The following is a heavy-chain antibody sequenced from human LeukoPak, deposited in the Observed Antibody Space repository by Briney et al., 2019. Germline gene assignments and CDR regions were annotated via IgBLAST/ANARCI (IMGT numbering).Heavy chain of an antibody. CDR2: IFFSGST. J-gene: IGHJ3*02. D-gene: IGHD3-10*01. V-gene: IGHV4-59*12. Sequence: SETLSLTCTVSGASISSYYWSWIRQPPGKGLEWIGNIFFSGSTYYSPSLKSRVTISLDTSRNQFSLKLNSVTAADTAVYYCAKSNGYGLVDIWGQGTMVTVSS. CDR1: GASISSYY. CDR3: AKSNGYGLVDI.